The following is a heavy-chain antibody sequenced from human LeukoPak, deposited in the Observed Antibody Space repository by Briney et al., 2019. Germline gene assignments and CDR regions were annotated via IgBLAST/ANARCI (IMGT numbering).Heavy chain of an antibody. CDR2: IYHSGST. Sequence: SETLSLTCTVSGGSISSGGYYWSWIRQPPGKGLEWIVYIYHSGSTYYNPSLKSRVTISVDRSKNQFSLKLSSVTAADTAVYYCAREVVVVPANYYYYYMDVWGKGTTVTVSS. CDR3: AREVVVVPANYYYYYMDV. V-gene: IGHV4-30-2*01. CDR1: GGSISSGGYY. D-gene: IGHD2-2*01. J-gene: IGHJ6*03.